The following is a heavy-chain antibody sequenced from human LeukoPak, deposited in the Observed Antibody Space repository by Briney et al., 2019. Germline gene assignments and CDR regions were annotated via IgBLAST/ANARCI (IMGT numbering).Heavy chain of an antibody. CDR3: GRRSVAPSRDYFDY. CDR1: GYRFATYW. V-gene: IGHV5-51*01. CDR2: IYPGDSDT. Sequence: PGESLQISCKGSGYRFATYWIGWVRQMPGKGLEWMGVIYPGDSDTRYSPSFQGQVTISAGKSISTAYLQWSSLKASDTAIYYCGRRSVAPSRDYFDYWGQGTLVTVSS. D-gene: IGHD2-15*01. J-gene: IGHJ4*02.